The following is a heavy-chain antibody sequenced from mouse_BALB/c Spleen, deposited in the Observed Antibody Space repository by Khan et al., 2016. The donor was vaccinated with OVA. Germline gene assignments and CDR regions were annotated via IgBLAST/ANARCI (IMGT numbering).Heavy chain of an antibody. J-gene: IGHJ3*01. D-gene: IGHD2-12*01. CDR1: GYSFTVYY. V-gene: IGHV1-26*01. CDR3: ARGYEFFPY. Sequence: VQLKQSGPDLVNPGASVKISCKASGYSFTVYYMTWVKQSHGKSPEWIGRVNPNNGDTNYNQNFKGKAILTVDKSSNTAYMELRSLTSEDSAVFYCARGYEFFPYWGQGTLVTVSA. CDR2: VNPNNGDT.